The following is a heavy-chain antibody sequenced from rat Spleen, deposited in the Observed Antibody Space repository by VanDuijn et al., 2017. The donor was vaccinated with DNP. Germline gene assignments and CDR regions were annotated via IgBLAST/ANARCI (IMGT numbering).Heavy chain of an antibody. D-gene: IGHD4-3*01. J-gene: IGHJ2*01. Sequence: EVQLVESGGDLVQPGRSLKLSCVASGFTFNNYWMTWIRQVPGKGLEWVASITSSGGSTYYPDSVKGRFTISRDNAKNTLYLQMNSLRSEDTATYYCARDNSVNFDYWGQGVMVTVSS. CDR2: ITSSGGST. CDR1: GFTFNNYW. CDR3: ARDNSVNFDY. V-gene: IGHV5-31*01.